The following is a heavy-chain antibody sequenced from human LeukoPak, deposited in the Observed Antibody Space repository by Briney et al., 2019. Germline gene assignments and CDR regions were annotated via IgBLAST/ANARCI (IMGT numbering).Heavy chain of an antibody. Sequence: GGSLRLSCAASGFTFDNYATHWVRQAPGKGLEWVSLISSGVSFYADSVKGRFTISRDNSKNSLYLQMNSLIAEDTALYYCAKEGVGAGYFDNWGQGTLVTVSS. CDR1: GFTFDNYA. V-gene: IGHV3-43D*03. CDR3: AKEGVGAGYFDN. CDR2: ISSGVS. J-gene: IGHJ4*02. D-gene: IGHD3-16*01.